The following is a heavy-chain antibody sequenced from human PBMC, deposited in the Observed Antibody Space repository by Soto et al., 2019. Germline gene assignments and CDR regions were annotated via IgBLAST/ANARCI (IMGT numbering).Heavy chain of an antibody. V-gene: IGHV4-39*01. CDR3: ARHVRDGVRGVIYGVGYFDY. J-gene: IGHJ4*02. D-gene: IGHD3-10*01. CDR2: IYYSGST. CDR1: GGSISSSSYY. Sequence: QLQLQESGPGLVKPSETLSLTCTVSGGSISSSSYYWGWIRQPPGKGLEWIGSIYYSGSTYYNPSLKSRVPISVDTSKNQFSLKLSSVTAADTAVYYCARHVRDGVRGVIYGVGYFDYWGQGTLVTVSS.